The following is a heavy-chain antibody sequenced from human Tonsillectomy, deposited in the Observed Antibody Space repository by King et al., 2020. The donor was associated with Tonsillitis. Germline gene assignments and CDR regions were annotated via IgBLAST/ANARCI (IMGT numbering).Heavy chain of an antibody. CDR1: GFTFDDYA. CDR3: AKDYSFYGMDV. V-gene: IGHV3-43D*03. Sequence: VQLVESGGVVVQPGGSLRLSCAASGFTFDDYAMHWVRHAPGKGLEWGSLISWDGGSIYYADSVKGRFTISRDNNKNSLYLHMNSLKTEDTAFYYCAKDYSFYGMDVWGQGTTVTVSS. CDR2: ISWDGGSI. J-gene: IGHJ6*02.